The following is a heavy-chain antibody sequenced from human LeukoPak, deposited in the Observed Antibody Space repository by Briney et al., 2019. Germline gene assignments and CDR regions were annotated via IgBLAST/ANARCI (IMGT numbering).Heavy chain of an antibody. D-gene: IGHD2-2*01. Sequence: PGGSLRLSCAASGFTFSDYYMSWIRQAPGKGLEWVSYISSSGSTIYYADSVKGRFTISRDNAKNSLYLQMDSLRAEDTAVYYCARGSCSSTSCYLRYNWFDPWGQGTLVTVSS. J-gene: IGHJ5*02. CDR1: GFTFSDYY. V-gene: IGHV3-11*04. CDR2: ISSSGSTI. CDR3: ARGSCSSTSCYLRYNWFDP.